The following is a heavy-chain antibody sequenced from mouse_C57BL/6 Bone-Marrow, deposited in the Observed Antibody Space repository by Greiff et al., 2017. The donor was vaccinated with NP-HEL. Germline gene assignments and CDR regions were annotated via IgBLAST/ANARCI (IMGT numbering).Heavy chain of an antibody. CDR1: GYTFTSYW. V-gene: IGHV1-55*01. J-gene: IGHJ2*01. D-gene: IGHD1-1*01. Sequence: QVHVKQPGAELVKPGASVKMSCKASGYTFTSYWITWVKQRPGQGLEWIGDIYPGSGSTNYNEKFKSKATLTVDTSSSTAYMQLSSLTSEDSAVYYCAREEINYYGGDYWGQGTTLTVSS. CDR3: AREEINYYGGDY. CDR2: IYPGSGST.